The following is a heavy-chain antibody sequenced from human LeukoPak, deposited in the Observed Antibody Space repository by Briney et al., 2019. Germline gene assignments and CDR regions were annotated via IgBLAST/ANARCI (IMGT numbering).Heavy chain of an antibody. CDR3: AVPYAENFWSGYYRFDY. J-gene: IGHJ4*02. CDR2: MNPNSGNT. Sequence: ASVKVSCKASGYTFTSYDINWVRQATGQGLEWMGRMNPNSGNTGYAQKFQGRVTMTRNTSISTAYMELSSLRSEDTAVYYCAVPYAENFWSGYYRFDYWGQGTLVTVSS. V-gene: IGHV1-8*01. D-gene: IGHD3-3*01. CDR1: GYTFTSYD.